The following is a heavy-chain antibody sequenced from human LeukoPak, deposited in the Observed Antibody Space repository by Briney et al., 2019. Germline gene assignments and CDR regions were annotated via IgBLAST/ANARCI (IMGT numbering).Heavy chain of an antibody. CDR3: AAGKYSSGWYVH. Sequence: GGSLRLSCGASGFSFSTYSMTWVRQAPGKGLEWVSSIISTGTSIYYADSVKGRFTISRDNAKNSLYLQMNNLRADDTAVYYYAAGKYSSGWYVHWGQGTLVTVSS. V-gene: IGHV3-21*01. CDR2: IISTGTSI. D-gene: IGHD6-19*01. CDR1: GFSFSTYS. J-gene: IGHJ5*02.